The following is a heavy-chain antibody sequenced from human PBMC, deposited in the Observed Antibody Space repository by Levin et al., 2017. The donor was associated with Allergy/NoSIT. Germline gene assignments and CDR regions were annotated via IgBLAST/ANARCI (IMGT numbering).Heavy chain of an antibody. CDR2: IGTGGDT. CDR3: ARAALVATPHYDAFDI. CDR1: GFTFSTYD. D-gene: IGHD5-12*01. J-gene: IGHJ3*02. V-gene: IGHV3-13*04. Sequence: LSLTCAASGFTFSTYDMHWVRQVTGKGLEWVSGIGTGGDTHYPGSVKGRFTISRENAKNSLYLQVNSLRAGDTAVYYCARAALVATPHYDAFDIWGQGTMVTVSS.